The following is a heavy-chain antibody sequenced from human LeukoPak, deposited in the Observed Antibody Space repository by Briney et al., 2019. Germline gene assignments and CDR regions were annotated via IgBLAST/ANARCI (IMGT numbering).Heavy chain of an antibody. CDR3: ARANFLYCSSTTCLFDY. CDR2: INPNDGDT. J-gene: IGHJ4*02. Sequence: ASVKVSRKASGYTFTDYYMHWVRPAPGQGFEWMGWINPNDGDTNYAQKFQGRVTMTRDTSISTAHMEVSRLRSDDTAVYYCARANFLYCSSTTCLFDYWGQGTLVTVSS. D-gene: IGHD2-2*01. V-gene: IGHV1-2*02. CDR1: GYTFTDYY.